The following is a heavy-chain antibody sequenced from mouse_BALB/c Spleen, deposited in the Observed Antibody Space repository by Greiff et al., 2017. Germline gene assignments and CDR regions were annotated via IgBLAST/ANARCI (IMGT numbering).Heavy chain of an antibody. Sequence: VQLQQSGAELVRSGASVKLSCTASGFNIKDYYMHWVKQRPEQGLEWIGWIDPENGDTEYAPKFQGKATMTADTSSNTAYLQLSSLTSEDTAVYYCDGRSSGYGFAYWGQGTLVTVSA. D-gene: IGHD3-1*01. J-gene: IGHJ3*01. V-gene: IGHV14-4*02. CDR1: GFNIKDYY. CDR2: IDPENGDT. CDR3: DGRSSGYGFAY.